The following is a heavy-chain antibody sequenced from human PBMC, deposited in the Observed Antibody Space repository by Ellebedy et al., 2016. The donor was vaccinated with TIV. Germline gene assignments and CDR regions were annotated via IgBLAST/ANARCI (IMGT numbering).Heavy chain of an antibody. V-gene: IGHV1-2*02. CDR2: VNPNSGGT. D-gene: IGHD2-2*01. CDR1: GYTFTGYY. J-gene: IGHJ4*02. Sequence: ASVKVSXXASGYTFTGYYIHWVRQAPGQGLEWMGWVNPNSGGTNYAQKFQGRVTMTRDTSISTVYMDLSRLRSDDTAVYYCARGVRIVVEPADYWGQGTLVTVSS. CDR3: ARGVRIVVEPADY.